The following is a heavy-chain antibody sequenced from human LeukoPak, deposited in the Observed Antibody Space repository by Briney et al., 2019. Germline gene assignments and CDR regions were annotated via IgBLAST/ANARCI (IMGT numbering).Heavy chain of an antibody. CDR1: GYTFTGYY. CDR3: ARGRYCSGGSCYSGWFDP. J-gene: IGHJ5*02. CDR2: INPNSGGT. D-gene: IGHD2-15*01. V-gene: IGHV1-2*02. Sequence: ASVKVSCKASGYTFTGYYMHWVRQAPGQGLEWMGWINPNSGGTNYAQKFQGRVTMTRDKSISTAYMELSRLRSDDTAVYYCARGRYCSGGSCYSGWFDPWGQGTLVTVSS.